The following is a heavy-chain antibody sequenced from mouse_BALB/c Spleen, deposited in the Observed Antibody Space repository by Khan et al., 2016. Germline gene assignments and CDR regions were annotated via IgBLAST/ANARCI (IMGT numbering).Heavy chain of an antibody. V-gene: IGHV4-1*02. CDR3: ASAGYYGYLAY. CDR2: INPDSYTI. J-gene: IGHJ3*01. CDR1: GVDFSRYW. Sequence: EVKLLESGGGLVHPGGSLKLSCAASGVDFSRYWMSWVRQAPGKGLEWIGEINPDSYTINYTPSLKDKFIISRDNAKNTLYLQMSKVRSEATALYYCASAGYYGYLAYWGQGTLVTVSA. D-gene: IGHD1-1*01.